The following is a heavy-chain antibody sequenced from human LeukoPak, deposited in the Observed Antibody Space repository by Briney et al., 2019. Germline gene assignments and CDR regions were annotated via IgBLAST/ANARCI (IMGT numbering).Heavy chain of an antibody. CDR1: GFTVSNNY. V-gene: IGHV3-53*01. CDR2: IYSDGST. CDR3: ARGGVGVSAADY. J-gene: IGHJ4*02. Sequence: GGSLRLSCAASGFTVSNNYMSWVRQAPGKGLEWVSVIYSDGSTYYADSVKGRFTTSRDNSKNTLYLQINSLRAEDTAVYYCARGGVGVSAADYWGQGTLVTVSS. D-gene: IGHD1-26*01.